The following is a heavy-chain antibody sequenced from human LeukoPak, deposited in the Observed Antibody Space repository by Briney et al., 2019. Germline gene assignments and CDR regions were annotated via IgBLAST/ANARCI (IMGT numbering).Heavy chain of an antibody. CDR2: ISAYNGNT. Sequence: GASVKVSCKASGYTFSSYGISWVRQAPGQGLEWMGWISAYNGNTNYAQKLQGRVTMTTDASTSTAYMELRSLRSDDTAVYYCARDQWLLTNWFDPWGQGTLVTVSS. CDR3: ARDQWLLTNWFDP. D-gene: IGHD5-24*01. CDR1: GYTFSSYG. J-gene: IGHJ5*02. V-gene: IGHV1-18*01.